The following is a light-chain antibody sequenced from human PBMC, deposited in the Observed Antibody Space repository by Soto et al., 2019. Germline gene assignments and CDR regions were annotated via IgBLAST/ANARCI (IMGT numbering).Light chain of an antibody. CDR1: QSISSN. CDR2: GAS. Sequence: EIVMTQSPATLSVSPGERATLSCRASQSISSNLAWYQQRPGQVPRLLIFGASMRASGVPARFSASGSGTEFALTISSLQSEDFAVYYCQHYNNWPRTFGQGTKVEIK. J-gene: IGKJ1*01. V-gene: IGKV3-15*01. CDR3: QHYNNWPRT.